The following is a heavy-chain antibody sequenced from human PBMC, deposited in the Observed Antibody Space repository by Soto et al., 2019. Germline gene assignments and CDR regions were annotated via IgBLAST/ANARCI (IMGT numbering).Heavy chain of an antibody. CDR2: MNPNTGNT. Sequence: ASVKVSCKTYGYNFISYDINWVRQAPRQGLEWMGWMNPNTGNTAYSQNFQGRVTMTRNTSITTAYGASVKGRFSISRDDSKNMAYLQMNSLTTEDTAIYYCTRPRGGSNWFDPWGQGTLVTVSS. D-gene: IGHD2-2*01. J-gene: IGHJ5*02. CDR3: NMAYLQMNSLTTEDTAIYYCTRPRGGSNWFDP. V-gene: IGHV1-8*01. CDR1: GYNFISYD.